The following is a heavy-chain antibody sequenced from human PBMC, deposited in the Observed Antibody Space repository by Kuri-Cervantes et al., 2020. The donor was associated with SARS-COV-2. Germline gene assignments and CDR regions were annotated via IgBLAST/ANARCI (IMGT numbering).Heavy chain of an antibody. Sequence: GESLKISCAASGFTFSSYWMSWVRQAPGKGLEWVANIKQDGSEKYYVDSVKGRFTISRDNAKNSLYLQMNSLRAEDTAVYYCARDEGSYYYYMDVRGKGTTVTVSS. D-gene: IGHD3-10*01. CDR2: IKQDGSEK. J-gene: IGHJ6*03. CDR1: GFTFSSYW. V-gene: IGHV3-7*01. CDR3: ARDEGSYYYYMDV.